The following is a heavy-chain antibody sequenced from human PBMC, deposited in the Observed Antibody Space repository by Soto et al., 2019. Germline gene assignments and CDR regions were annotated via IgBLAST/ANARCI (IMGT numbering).Heavy chain of an antibody. Sequence: QVQLVESGGGVVQPGKSLRLSCAASGFAFNTYGMHWVRQAPGTGLEWVAVTSSDGSIKNYADSVKGRFTVSRDNSESSLFLQMNSLRLEDTAVYYCARKNPGRVWELPAYWGQGTQVTVAS. V-gene: IGHV3-30*03. CDR3: ARKNPGRVWELPAY. D-gene: IGHD1-26*01. CDR1: GFAFNTYG. J-gene: IGHJ4*02. CDR2: TSSDGSIK.